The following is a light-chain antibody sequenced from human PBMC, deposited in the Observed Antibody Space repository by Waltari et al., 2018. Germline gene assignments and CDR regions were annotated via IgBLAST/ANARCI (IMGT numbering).Light chain of an antibody. Sequence: LVLTQSPSASASLGASVKLTCTLSSGYISNVIAWLQQQPGKGPRYLMKVNSDGSHRKGDDIPDRFSASKSGTECQLTISSLQSEDEADYFCQTGGHGTWVFGGGTKLTVL. J-gene: IGLJ3*02. V-gene: IGLV4-69*01. CDR2: VNSDGSH. CDR3: QTGGHGTWV. CDR1: SGYISNV.